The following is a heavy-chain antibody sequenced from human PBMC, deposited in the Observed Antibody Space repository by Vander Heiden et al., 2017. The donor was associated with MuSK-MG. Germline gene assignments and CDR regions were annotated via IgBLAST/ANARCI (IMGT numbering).Heavy chain of an antibody. CDR2: IYNSGST. J-gene: IGHJ4*02. CDR3: ARGDYDSSDYSRTFDY. CDR1: GGSISGYY. V-gene: IGHV4-59*01. Sequence: QVQLQESGPGLVKPSETLSLTCTVPGGSISGYYWSWMRQPPGKGLEWIGGIYNSGSTNYNPSLKSRVTISVDTSKNQFSLKLSSVTAADTAVYYCARGDYDSSDYSRTFDYWGQGTLVTVSS. D-gene: IGHD3-22*01.